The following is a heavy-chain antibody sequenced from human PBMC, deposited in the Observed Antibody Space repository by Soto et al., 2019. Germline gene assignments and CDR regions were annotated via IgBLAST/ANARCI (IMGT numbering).Heavy chain of an antibody. Sequence: LSLTCTVSGGSISSYYWSWIRQPPGKGLEWIGYIYYSGSTNYNPSLKSRVTISVDTSKNQFSLKLSSVTAAGTAVYYCARVRMTTVVTGWYFDLWGRGTLVTVSS. J-gene: IGHJ2*01. CDR3: ARVRMTTVVTGWYFDL. CDR2: IYYSGST. D-gene: IGHD4-17*01. CDR1: GGSISSYY. V-gene: IGHV4-59*01.